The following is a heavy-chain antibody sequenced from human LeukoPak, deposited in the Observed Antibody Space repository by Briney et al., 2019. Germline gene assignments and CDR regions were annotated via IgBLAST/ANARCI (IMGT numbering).Heavy chain of an antibody. CDR3: ARYSGYYLSYFDY. CDR2: INHSGST. V-gene: IGHV4-34*01. Sequence: PSETLSLTCAVYDGSFSGYYWSWIRQPPGEGLEWIGEINHSGSTNYNPSLKSRATISVDTSKNQFSLKLSSVTAADTAVYYCARYSGYYLSYFDYWGQETLVTVSS. D-gene: IGHD3-22*01. CDR1: DGSFSGYY. J-gene: IGHJ4*02.